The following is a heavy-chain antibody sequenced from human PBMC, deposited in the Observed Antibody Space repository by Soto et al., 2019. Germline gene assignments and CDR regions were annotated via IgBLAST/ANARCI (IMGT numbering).Heavy chain of an antibody. J-gene: IGHJ5*02. V-gene: IGHV4-30-4*01. CDR1: VGSISSGDYY. CDR3: ARADPYYYGAGGWFDP. CDR2: IYYSGST. D-gene: IGHD3-10*01. Sequence: SETLSLTCTVSVGSISSGDYYWSWIRQPPGKGLEWIGYIYYSGSTYYNPSLKSRVTISVDTSKNQFSLKLSSVTAADTAVYYCARADPYYYGAGGWFDPWGQGTLVTVSS.